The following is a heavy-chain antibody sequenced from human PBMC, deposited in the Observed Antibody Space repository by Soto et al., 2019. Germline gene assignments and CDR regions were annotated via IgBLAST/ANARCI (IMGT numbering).Heavy chain of an antibody. V-gene: IGHV1-69*08. CDR2: IIPILGIA. CDR1: GSTFSSYT. D-gene: IGHD1-26*01. J-gene: IGHJ4*02. Sequence: QIQLVQSGAEVKKPGSSLKVSCKASGSTFSSYTISWVRQAPGQGLEWMGRIIPILGIANYAQKFQGRVTITADKSTSTAYMELSSLRSEDTAVYYCARDYSGSYYFDYWGQGTLVTVSS. CDR3: ARDYSGSYYFDY.